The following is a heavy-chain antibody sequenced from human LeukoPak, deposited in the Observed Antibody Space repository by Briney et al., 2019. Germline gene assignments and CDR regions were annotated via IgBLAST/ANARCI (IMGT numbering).Heavy chain of an antibody. CDR3: AREEQYNMYFDY. CDR1: GYTLTDKY. D-gene: IGHD1-1*01. V-gene: IGHV1-2*02. J-gene: IGHJ4*02. CDR2: INPNSGDT. Sequence: ASVKVSCKASGYTLTDKYMHWVRQAPGQGLEWMGWINPNSGDTTYAQKFQGRDTMTRDTSISTAYMELSRLTSDDTAVYYCAREEQYNMYFDYWGQGTLVTVSS.